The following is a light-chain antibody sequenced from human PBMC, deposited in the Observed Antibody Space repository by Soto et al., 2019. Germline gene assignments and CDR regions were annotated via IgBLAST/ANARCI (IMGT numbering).Light chain of an antibody. CDR1: QSVLYNSNNKNY. Sequence: DIVMTQSPDSLAVSLGERATINCKSSQSVLYNSNNKNYLAWYQQKPGQPPKLLIYWATTRESGVPDRFSGSGSGTDFTLTISSLQAEDVAVYYCQQYFSTPITFGQGTRLEMK. J-gene: IGKJ5*01. CDR3: QQYFSTPIT. CDR2: WAT. V-gene: IGKV4-1*01.